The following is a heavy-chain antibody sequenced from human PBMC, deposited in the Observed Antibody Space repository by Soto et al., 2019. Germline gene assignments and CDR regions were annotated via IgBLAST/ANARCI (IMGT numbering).Heavy chain of an antibody. CDR3: AGGEGGYDILTGYYTSFDY. Sequence: RASVKVSCKASGGTFSSYAISWVRQAPGQGLEWMGGIIPIFGTANYAQKFQGRVTITADESTSTAYMELSSLRSEDTAVYYCAGGEGGYDILTGYYTSFDYCGQGTLVTVSS. J-gene: IGHJ4*02. CDR2: IIPIFGTA. D-gene: IGHD3-9*01. V-gene: IGHV1-69*13. CDR1: GGTFSSYA.